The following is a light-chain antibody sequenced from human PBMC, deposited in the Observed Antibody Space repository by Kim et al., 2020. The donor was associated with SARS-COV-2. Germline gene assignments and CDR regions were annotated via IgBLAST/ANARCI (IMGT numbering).Light chain of an antibody. Sequence: SYELTQPPSVSVSPGQTARITCSGDALPKQYAYWYQQKPGQAPVLVIYKDSERTSGIPERFSGSSSGTTVTLPISGVQAEDEADYSCPSADSRGTYVVFG. V-gene: IGLV3-25*03. CDR3: PSADSRGTYVV. CDR2: KDS. J-gene: IGLJ2*01. CDR1: ALPKQY.